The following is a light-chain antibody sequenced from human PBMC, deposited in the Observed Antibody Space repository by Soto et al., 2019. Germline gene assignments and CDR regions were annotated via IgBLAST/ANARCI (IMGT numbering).Light chain of an antibody. CDR2: WAS. CDR3: QQHSGSPLT. Sequence: DIVMTQSPDSLGVSLGERATINCKSSQRVFYSSDNRNYLAWYQQKAGQPPKLLIYWASTRESGVPDRFSGSVSGTEFPLTITSLQAEDVAVYYCQQHSGSPLTFGGGTKVEI. V-gene: IGKV4-1*01. CDR1: QRVFYSSDNRNY. J-gene: IGKJ4*01.